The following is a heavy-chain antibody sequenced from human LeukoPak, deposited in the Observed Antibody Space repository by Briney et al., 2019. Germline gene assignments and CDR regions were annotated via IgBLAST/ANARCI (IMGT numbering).Heavy chain of an antibody. Sequence: ASVKVSCKASGYTFTNYYMHWVRQAPGQGLEWMGIINPSGGSTSYAQKFQGRVTMTRDTSTSTVYMELSSLRSEDTAVYYCAREGDEGYCSGGSCPRKIYYFDYRGQGTLVTVSS. D-gene: IGHD2-15*01. CDR1: GYTFTNYY. CDR3: AREGDEGYCSGGSCPRKIYYFDY. J-gene: IGHJ4*02. CDR2: INPSGGST. V-gene: IGHV1-46*01.